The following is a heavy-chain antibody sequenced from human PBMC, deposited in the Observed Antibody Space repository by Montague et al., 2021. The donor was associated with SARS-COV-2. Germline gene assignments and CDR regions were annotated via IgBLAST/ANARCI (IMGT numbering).Heavy chain of an antibody. CDR3: ARQPLGYDFVYYYYGMDV. CDR1: GDSVSSNSAA. D-gene: IGHD5-12*01. V-gene: IGHV6-1*01. Sequence: CAISGDSVSSNSAAWNWIRQSPSRGLEWLGRTYYRSKWYNDYAVSVKSRITINPDTSKYQFSLQLNSVTPEDTAVYYCARQPLGYDFVYYYYGMDVWGQGTPVTVSS. CDR2: TYYRSKWYN. J-gene: IGHJ6*02.